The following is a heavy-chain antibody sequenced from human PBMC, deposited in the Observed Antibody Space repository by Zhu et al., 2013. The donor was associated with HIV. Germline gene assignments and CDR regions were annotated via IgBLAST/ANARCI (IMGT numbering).Heavy chain of an antibody. J-gene: IGHJ4*02. CDR3: ATLTREGYSYGPWGPHYYFDY. D-gene: IGHD5-18*01. CDR2: IIPIFGTA. Sequence: QVQLVQSGAEVKKPGSSVKVSCKASGGTFSSYAISWVRQAPGQGLEWMGGIIPIFGTANYAQKFQGRVTITADESTSTAYMELSSLRSEDTAVYYCATLTREGYSYGPWGPHYYFDYWGQGTLVTVSS. V-gene: IGHV1-69*01. CDR1: GGTFSSYA.